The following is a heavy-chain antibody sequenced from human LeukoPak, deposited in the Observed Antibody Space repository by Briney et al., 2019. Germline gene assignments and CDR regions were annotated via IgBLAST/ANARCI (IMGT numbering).Heavy chain of an antibody. CDR3: ARVYPSIQLWDY. CDR2: IYYSGST. V-gene: IGHV4-39*07. J-gene: IGHJ4*02. CDR1: GGSISSSSSY. Sequence: SDTLSLTCTVSGGSISSSSSYGGWIRQPPGKGLEWIGSIYYSGSTYYNPSLKSRVSISVDTSKNQFSLRLTSVTAADTAVYYCARVYPSIQLWDYWGQGTLVTVSS. D-gene: IGHD5-18*01.